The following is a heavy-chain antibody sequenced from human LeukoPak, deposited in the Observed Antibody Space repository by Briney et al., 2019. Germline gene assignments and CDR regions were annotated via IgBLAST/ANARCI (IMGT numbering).Heavy chain of an antibody. CDR2: IWYDGSNK. V-gene: IGHV3-33*01. D-gene: IGHD6-6*01. J-gene: IGHJ5*02. CDR1: GFTFSSYG. CDR3: ARSQIAARFSWFDP. Sequence: GRSLRLSCAASGFTFSSYGMHWVRQAPGKGLEWVAVIWYDGSNKYHADSVKGRFTISRDNSKNTLYLQMNSLRAEDTAVYYCARSQIAARFSWFDPWGQGTLVTVSS.